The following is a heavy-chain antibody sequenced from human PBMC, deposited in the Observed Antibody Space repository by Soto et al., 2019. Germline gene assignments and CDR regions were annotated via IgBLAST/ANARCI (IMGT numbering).Heavy chain of an antibody. J-gene: IGHJ4*02. CDR2: ISGSGGTT. V-gene: IGHV3-23*01. CDR3: AKDRSSTSCDAFDY. CDR1: GFTFRNYA. Sequence: EVQLLESGGGLVQPGGSLRLSCAASGFTFRNYAMSWARQAPGKGLEWVSAISGSGGTTHYADSVKGRFTISRDNSKNTLYLQMNSLRDEDTAVYYCAKDRSSTSCDAFDYWGQGSLVTVYS. D-gene: IGHD2-2*01.